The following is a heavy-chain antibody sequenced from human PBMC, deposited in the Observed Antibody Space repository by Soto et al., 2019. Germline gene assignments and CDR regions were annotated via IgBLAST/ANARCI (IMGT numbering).Heavy chain of an antibody. CDR2: NYYSGIT. CDR3: ARGSSIAGLYYGMDV. Sequence: SVTLPLTCTVSGGSIGSGGYYWTWIRQHPGKGLEWIGYNYYSGITYYNPSLKSRVTISLDTSKNQFSLKLSSVTAADTAVYYCARGSSIAGLYYGMDVWGQGTTVTVSS. CDR1: GGSIGSGGYY. J-gene: IGHJ6*02. D-gene: IGHD6-6*01. V-gene: IGHV4-31*03.